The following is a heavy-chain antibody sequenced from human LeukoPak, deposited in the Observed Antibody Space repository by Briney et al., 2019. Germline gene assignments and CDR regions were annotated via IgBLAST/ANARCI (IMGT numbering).Heavy chain of an antibody. J-gene: IGHJ4*02. D-gene: IGHD1-26*01. Sequence: GGSLRLSCSASGFTFSSCALNWVRQAPGKGLEWISYISSGSTNIHYADSVKGRFTISRDDAKNSLSLHMNSLRAEDTALYYCARDTVVGDLLENWGQGTLVTVSS. CDR2: ISSGSTNI. CDR3: ARDTVVGDLLEN. V-gene: IGHV3-48*01. CDR1: GFTFSSCA.